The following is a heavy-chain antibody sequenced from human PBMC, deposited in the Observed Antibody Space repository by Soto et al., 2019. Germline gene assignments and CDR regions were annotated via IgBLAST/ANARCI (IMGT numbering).Heavy chain of an antibody. J-gene: IGHJ4*02. CDR3: SKDGGHSSGWAKFDY. CDR1: GGSVISGSYY. V-gene: IGHV4-61*01. CDR2: IYYSGST. Sequence: PSETLSLTCTVSGGSVISGSYYWSWIRQPPGKGLEWIGYIYYSGSTNYNPSLKSRVTISIYRSKIQFSLKLSSVTAADTAVYYCSKDGGHSSGWAKFDYWGQASLVTVAS. D-gene: IGHD6-19*01.